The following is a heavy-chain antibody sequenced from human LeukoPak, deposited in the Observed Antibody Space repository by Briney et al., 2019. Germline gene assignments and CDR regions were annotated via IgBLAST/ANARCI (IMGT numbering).Heavy chain of an antibody. V-gene: IGHV1-18*04. D-gene: IGHD3-10*01. CDR1: GYTFTRST. CDR2: ISAYNGNT. CDR3: ARSYIPSVTFDY. Sequence: ASVKVSCKASGYTFTRSTFSWVRQAPGQGLEWMGWISAYNGNTNSAQKFQGRVTLTTDTATSTAYMELRSLRPDDTAVYYCARSYIPSVTFDYWGQGTVVSVSS. J-gene: IGHJ4*02.